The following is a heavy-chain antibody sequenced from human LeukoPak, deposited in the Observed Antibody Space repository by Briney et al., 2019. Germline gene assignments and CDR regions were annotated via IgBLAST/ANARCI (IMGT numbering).Heavy chain of an antibody. CDR2: ISGSGGST. V-gene: IGHV3-23*01. CDR1: GFTFSSYA. D-gene: IGHD6-13*01. Sequence: GGSLRLSCAASGFTFSSYAMSWVRQAPGSGLEWVSAISGSGGSTYYADSVKGRFTISRDNSKNTLYLQMNSLKTEDTAVYYCTTDESPFSSSWSPRSYYYGMDVWGQGTTVTVSS. CDR3: TTDESPFSSSWSPRSYYYGMDV. J-gene: IGHJ6*02.